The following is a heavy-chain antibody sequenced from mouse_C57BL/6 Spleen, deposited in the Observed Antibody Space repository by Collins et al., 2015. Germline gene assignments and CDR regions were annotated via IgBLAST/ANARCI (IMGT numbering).Heavy chain of an antibody. J-gene: IGHJ2*01. CDR1: GYTFTSYW. V-gene: IGHV1-53*01. D-gene: IGHD3-1*01. CDR2: INPSNGGT. Sequence: QVQLQQPGTELVKPGASVKLPCKASGYTFTSYWMHWVKQRPGQGLEWIGNINPSNGGTNYNEKFKSKATLTVDKSSSTAYMQLSSLTSEDSAVYYCAREGWNSLDFDYWGQGTTLTVSS. CDR3: AREGWNSLDFDY.